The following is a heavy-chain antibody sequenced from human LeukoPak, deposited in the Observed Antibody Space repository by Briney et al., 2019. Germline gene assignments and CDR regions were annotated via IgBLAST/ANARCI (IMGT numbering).Heavy chain of an antibody. CDR3: ARDSYNTAMAYYFDY. D-gene: IGHD5-18*01. V-gene: IGHV3-33*01. CDR2: IWYDGSNK. CDR1: GFTFSSYG. Sequence: GGSLRLSCAASGFTFSSYGMHWVRQAPGKGLEWVAVIWYDGSNKYYADPVKGRFTISRDNSKNTLYLQMNSLRAEDTAVYYCARDSYNTAMAYYFDYWGQGTLVTVSS. J-gene: IGHJ4*02.